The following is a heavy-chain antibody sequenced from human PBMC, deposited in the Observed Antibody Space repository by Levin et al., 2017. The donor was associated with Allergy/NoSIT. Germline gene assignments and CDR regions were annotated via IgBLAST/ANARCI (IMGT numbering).Heavy chain of an antibody. J-gene: IGHJ4*02. CDR3: AREKRITIFVPGY. V-gene: IGHV3-7*01. CDR1: GFTFSSYW. CDR2: IKQDGSEK. Sequence: GESLKISCAASGFTFSSYWMSWVRQAPGKGLEWVANIKQDGSEKYYVDSVKGRFTISRDNAKNSLYLQMNSLRAEDTAVYYCAREKRITIFVPGYWGQGTLVTVSS. D-gene: IGHD3-3*01.